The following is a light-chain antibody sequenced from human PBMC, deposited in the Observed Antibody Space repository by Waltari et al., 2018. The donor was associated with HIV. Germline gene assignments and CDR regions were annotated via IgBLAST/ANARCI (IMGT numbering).Light chain of an antibody. CDR2: RDN. J-gene: IGLJ1*01. Sequence: QSVLTQPPSASGTPGQRVIVSCSGSSFNIGRNFVSWYQQLPGTAPKVLIFRDNQRPSGVPDRFSGSKSGASASLAIGGLRSEDEADYYCAAWDDSLSGSYVFGPGTKVTVL. V-gene: IGLV1-47*01. CDR1: SFNIGRNF. CDR3: AAWDDSLSGSYV.